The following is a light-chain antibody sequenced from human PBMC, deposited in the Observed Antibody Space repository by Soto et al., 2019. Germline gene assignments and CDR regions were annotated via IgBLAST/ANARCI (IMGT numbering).Light chain of an antibody. J-gene: IGKJ2*01. Sequence: EIVMTQSPATLSVSPGERATLSCRASQSVSSDLAWYQQQPGQAPRLLIYVASTRATGIPARFTGSGSGTEFTLTISSLQSEDFATYYCQQYNNWPYTFGQGTKLE. CDR3: QQYNNWPYT. CDR1: QSVSSD. V-gene: IGKV3-15*01. CDR2: VAS.